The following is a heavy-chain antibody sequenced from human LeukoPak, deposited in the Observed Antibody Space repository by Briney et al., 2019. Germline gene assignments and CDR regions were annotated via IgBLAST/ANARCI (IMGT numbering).Heavy chain of an antibody. V-gene: IGHV3-13*01. CDR2: IGTASDT. J-gene: IGHJ6*03. D-gene: IGHD1-1*01. CDR1: GFTFSSCD. Sequence: QPGGPLRLSCAASGFTFSSCDMHWVRQPTGQGLEWLSTIGTASDTYYPGSVEGRFTLSRDNAKNSLYLQMNSLTAGDTAVYYCARGPPRGKYYYMDVWGKGATVTVSS. CDR3: ARGPPRGKYYYMDV.